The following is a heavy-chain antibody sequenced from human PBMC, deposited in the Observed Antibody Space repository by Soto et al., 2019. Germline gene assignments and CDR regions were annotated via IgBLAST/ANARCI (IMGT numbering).Heavy chain of an antibody. CDR2: IWYDGSNK. J-gene: IGHJ6*02. V-gene: IGHV3-33*01. Sequence: VQLVESGGGVVQPGRSLRLSCAASGFTFSSYGMHWVRQAPGKGLEWVAVIWYDGSNKYYADSVKGRFTISRDNSKNTLYLQMNSLRAEDTAVYYCARDGQYCSSTSCYHYYYGMDVWGQGTTVTVSS. CDR3: ARDGQYCSSTSCYHYYYGMDV. D-gene: IGHD2-2*01. CDR1: GFTFSSYG.